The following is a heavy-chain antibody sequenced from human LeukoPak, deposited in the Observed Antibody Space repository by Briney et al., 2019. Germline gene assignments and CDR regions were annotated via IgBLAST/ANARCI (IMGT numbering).Heavy chain of an antibody. CDR1: GFSFSGSA. CDR2: ISYGGSNK. CDR3: AKDRMIAARYFDY. D-gene: IGHD6-6*01. J-gene: IGHJ4*02. V-gene: IGHV3-30*04. Sequence: GGSLRLSCAASGFSFSGSAVHWVRQAPGKGLEWVAVISYGGSNKYYADSVKGRFTISRDNSKNTLYLQMNSLRAEDTAVYYCAKDRMIAARYFDYWGQGTLVTVSS.